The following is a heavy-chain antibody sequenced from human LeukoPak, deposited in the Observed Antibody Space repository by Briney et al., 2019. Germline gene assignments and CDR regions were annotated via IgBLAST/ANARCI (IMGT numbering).Heavy chain of an antibody. CDR3: AREWLRDLGY. D-gene: IGHD5-12*01. CDR1: GFTFSDYW. CDR2: IWPDGSDK. V-gene: IGHV3-7*01. J-gene: IGHJ4*02. Sequence: GGSLRLSCAASGFTFSDYWMAWVRQAPGKGLEWVANIWPDGSDKYHVDSVRGRFTISRDNAKNSLYLQMNSLRAEDTAVYYCAREWLRDLGYWGQGTLVTVSS.